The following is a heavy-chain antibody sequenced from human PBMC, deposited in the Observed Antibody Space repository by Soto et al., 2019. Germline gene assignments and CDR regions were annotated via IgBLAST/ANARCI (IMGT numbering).Heavy chain of an antibody. CDR1: GFTFSSYA. D-gene: IGHD6-19*01. CDR3: AKSPQKIYSSGWPYYFDY. J-gene: IGHJ4*02. Sequence: VSLRLSCAASGFTFSSYAMSWVRQAPGKGLEWVSAISGSGGSTYYADSVKGRFTISRDNSKNTLYLQMNSLRAEDTAVYYCAKSPQKIYSSGWPYYFDYWGQGTLVTVSS. V-gene: IGHV3-23*01. CDR2: ISGSGGST.